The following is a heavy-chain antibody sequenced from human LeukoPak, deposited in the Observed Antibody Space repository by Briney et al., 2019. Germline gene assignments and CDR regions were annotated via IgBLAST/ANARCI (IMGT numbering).Heavy chain of an antibody. CDR3: ASDPLSYYYDSSGYYYYYYGMNV. D-gene: IGHD3-22*01. J-gene: IGHJ6*02. V-gene: IGHV1-18*01. Sequence: ASVKVSCKASGYTFTSYDISWVRQAPGQGLEWMGWISAYNGNTNYAQKLQGRVTMTTDTSTSTAYMELSSLRSEDTAVYYCASDPLSYYYDSSGYYYYYYGMNVWGQGTMVTVSS. CDR2: ISAYNGNT. CDR1: GYTFTSYD.